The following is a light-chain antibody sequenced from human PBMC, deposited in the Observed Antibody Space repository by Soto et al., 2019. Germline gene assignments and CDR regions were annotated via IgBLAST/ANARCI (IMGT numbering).Light chain of an antibody. CDR1: QGIASG. CDR3: QQVNSYPFT. J-gene: IGKJ2*01. V-gene: IGKV1-13*02. CDR2: DAS. Sequence: AIQLTQSPSSLAASTGDRVTITCRASQGIASGLAWYQQKPGKAPKLLIQDASSLESGVPSRFSGSGSGTDFTLTISSLQHEDFAPYHCQQVNSYPFTFGGGTKLEI.